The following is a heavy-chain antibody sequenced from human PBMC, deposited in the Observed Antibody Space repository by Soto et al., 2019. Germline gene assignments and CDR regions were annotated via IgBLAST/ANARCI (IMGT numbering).Heavy chain of an antibody. CDR1: GFTFSSYS. CDR2: ISSSSSTI. D-gene: IGHD1-7*01. Sequence: PGGSLRLSCAASGFTFSSYSMNWVRQAPGKGLEWVSYISSSSSTIYYADSVKGRFTISRDNAKNSLYLQMNSLRAEDTAVYYCARAHKLELRPVDYWGQGTLVTVSS. J-gene: IGHJ4*02. V-gene: IGHV3-48*01. CDR3: ARAHKLELRPVDY.